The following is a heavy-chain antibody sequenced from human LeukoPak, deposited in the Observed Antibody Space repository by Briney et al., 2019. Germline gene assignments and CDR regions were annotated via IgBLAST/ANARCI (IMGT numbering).Heavy chain of an antibody. J-gene: IGHJ4*02. CDR1: GFTFSNAW. D-gene: IGHD3-9*01. CDR3: TNYDILTGYSPLGDY. V-gene: IGHV3-15*07. CDR2: IKSKTDGGTT. Sequence: PGGSLRLSCAASGFTFSNAWMNWVRQAPGKGLEWVGRIKSKTDGGTTDYAAPVKGRFTISRDDSKNTLYLQMNSLKTEDTAVYYCTNYDILTGYSPLGDYWGQGTLVTVSS.